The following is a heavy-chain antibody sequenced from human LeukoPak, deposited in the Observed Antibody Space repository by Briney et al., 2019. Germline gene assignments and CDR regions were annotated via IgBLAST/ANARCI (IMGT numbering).Heavy chain of an antibody. D-gene: IGHD3-22*01. CDR2: IYGGGST. Sequence: GGSLRLSCAASGFTVSSNFMAWVRQAPGKGLEWVSVIYGGGSTYYADSVKGRFTISRDNSKNTLDLQMNSLRAEDTAVYYCAKDLRVVVNPSYYFDYWGQGTLVTVSS. CDR3: AKDLRVVVNPSYYFDY. CDR1: GFTVSSNF. V-gene: IGHV3-53*01. J-gene: IGHJ4*02.